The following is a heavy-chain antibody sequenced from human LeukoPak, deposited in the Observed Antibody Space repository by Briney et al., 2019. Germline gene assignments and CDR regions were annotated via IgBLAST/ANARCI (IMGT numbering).Heavy chain of an antibody. CDR3: ARDPLEYLGESNRHFDF. Sequence: SETLSLTCAVYGASFSDHYWTWIRQSPAKGLEWIAEIHQDGTTNFNPSLRSRVSISVDTSKAQISLRLTSVTAADTAVYYCARDPLEYLGESNRHFDFWAQGTPVTVSS. D-gene: IGHD3-10*01. CDR2: IHQDGTT. CDR1: GASFSDHY. V-gene: IGHV4-34*01. J-gene: IGHJ4*02.